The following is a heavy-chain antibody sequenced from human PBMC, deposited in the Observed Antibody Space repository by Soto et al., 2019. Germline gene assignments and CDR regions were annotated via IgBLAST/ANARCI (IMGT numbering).Heavy chain of an antibody. D-gene: IGHD5-12*01. CDR2: ISSDGGDK. CDR3: AIRGYPYAFYI. Sequence: QLVESGGDVVQPGRSLRLSCAASGFSFSNYGMHWVRQAPGKGLEWVAVISSDGGDKYYADSVKGRFTISRDNSKNTLDHPINNLRPENTAMFSCAIRGYPYAFYIWGQGTIVTVSS. CDR1: GFSFSNYG. J-gene: IGHJ3*02. V-gene: IGHV3-30*03.